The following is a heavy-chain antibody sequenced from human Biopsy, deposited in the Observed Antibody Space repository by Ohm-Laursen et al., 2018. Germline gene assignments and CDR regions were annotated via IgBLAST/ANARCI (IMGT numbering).Heavy chain of an antibody. CDR3: ARAVDYYDPYYYYGLDV. CDR1: GRSFSGYY. CDR2: INHRGST. Sequence: SETLSLTCAVYGRSFSGYYWSWIRQPPGKGLEWIGEINHRGSTNYNPSLKSRVTISVDTSKNQFSLKLRSVTAADTAVHYCARAVDYYDPYYYYGLDVWGQGTTVTVSS. V-gene: IGHV4-34*01. D-gene: IGHD3-16*01. J-gene: IGHJ6*02.